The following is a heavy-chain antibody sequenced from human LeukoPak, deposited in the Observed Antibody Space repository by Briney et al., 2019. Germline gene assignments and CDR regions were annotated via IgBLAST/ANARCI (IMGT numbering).Heavy chain of an antibody. CDR3: ASGGPGAAADLDY. Sequence: PSETLSLTCTVSGGSISSYYWSWIRQPPGKGLEWIGYIYYSGSTNYNPSLKSRVTISVDTSKNQFSLKLSSVTAADTAVYYCASGGPGAAADLDYWGQGTLVTVSS. CDR1: GGSISSYY. J-gene: IGHJ4*02. V-gene: IGHV4-59*01. CDR2: IYYSGST. D-gene: IGHD6-13*01.